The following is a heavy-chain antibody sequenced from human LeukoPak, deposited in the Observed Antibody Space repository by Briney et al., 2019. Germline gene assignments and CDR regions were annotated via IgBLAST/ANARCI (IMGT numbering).Heavy chain of an antibody. CDR1: GFTFGSYW. CDR3: AKGLEQQLVQNLDY. J-gene: IGHJ4*02. CDR2: ISGSGGST. V-gene: IGHV3-23*01. D-gene: IGHD6-13*01. Sequence: GGSLRLSCVASGFTFGSYWLSWVRQAPGKGLEWVSAISGSGGSTYYADSVKGRFTISRDNSKNTLYLQMNGLRAEDTAVYYCAKGLEQQLVQNLDYWGQGTLVTVSS.